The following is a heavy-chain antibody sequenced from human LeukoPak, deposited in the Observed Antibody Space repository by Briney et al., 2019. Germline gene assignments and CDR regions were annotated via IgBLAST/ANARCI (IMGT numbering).Heavy chain of an antibody. V-gene: IGHV3-23*01. CDR3: AKDLVYDSSGYHTPGAFDI. J-gene: IGHJ3*02. CDR1: GFTFSSYT. Sequence: GGSLRLSCAASGFTFSSYTMSWVRQAPGKGLEWVSAISGSGGSTYYADSVKGRFTISRDNSKNTLYLQMNSLRAEDTAVYYCAKDLVYDSSGYHTPGAFDIWGQGTMVTVSS. D-gene: IGHD3-22*01. CDR2: ISGSGGST.